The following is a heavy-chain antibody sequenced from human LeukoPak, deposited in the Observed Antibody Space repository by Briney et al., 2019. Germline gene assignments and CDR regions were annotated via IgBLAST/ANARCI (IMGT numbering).Heavy chain of an antibody. CDR1: GFTFSDYH. D-gene: IGHD3-3*01. CDR2: ISPGGQTT. CDR3: AVGRAIRVVGPGGYFDY. J-gene: IGHJ4*01. Sequence: PGGSRRLACAASGFTFSDYHMNWIRQAPGKGLEWISYISPGGQTTYFADSVKGRVTLSRDNAKNSLSLQMNSLTADDTAVYFCAVGRAIRVVGPGGYFDYWGQGTLVAVSS. V-gene: IGHV3-11*01.